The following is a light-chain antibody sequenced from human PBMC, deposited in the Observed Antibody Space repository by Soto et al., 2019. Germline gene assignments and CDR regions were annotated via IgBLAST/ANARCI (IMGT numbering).Light chain of an antibody. J-gene: IGLJ1*01. CDR2: EVT. CDR3: CSYAGGYYCNA. V-gene: IGLV2-8*01. Sequence: QSVLTQPPSASGSPGQSVTISCTGTSSDVGGYSYVSWYQQHPGKAPKLMIYEVTERPSGVPDRFSGYKSGNTASLTVSGLQAEDEADYYCCSYAGGYYCNAFGTGTKVTVL. CDR1: SSDVGGYSY.